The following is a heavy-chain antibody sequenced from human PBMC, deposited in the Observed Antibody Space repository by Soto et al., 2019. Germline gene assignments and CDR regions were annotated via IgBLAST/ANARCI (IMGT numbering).Heavy chain of an antibody. J-gene: IGHJ6*02. D-gene: IGHD6-13*01. V-gene: IGHV5-10-1*01. CDR2: IDPSDSYT. CDR3: ARHSIAAAGTPNYGMDV. Sequence: GESLKISCKGSGYSFTSYWISWVRQMPGKGLEWMGRIDPSDSYTNYSPSFQGHVTTSADKFISTAYLQWSSLKASDTAMYYCARHSIAAAGTPNYGMDVWGQGTAVTVSS. CDR1: GYSFTSYW.